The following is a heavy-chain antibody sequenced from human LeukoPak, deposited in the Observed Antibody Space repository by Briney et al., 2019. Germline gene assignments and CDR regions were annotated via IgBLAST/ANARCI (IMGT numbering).Heavy chain of an antibody. CDR2: IYYRGST. J-gene: IGHJ5*02. Sequence: PSETLSLTCTVSGGSISSSNYYWGWIRQPPGKGLEWIGSIYYRGSTYYNPSLKSRVTISVDTSKNQFSLKLSSVTAADTAVYYCARAYSSSWYFNWFDPWGQGTLVTVSS. V-gene: IGHV4-39*01. D-gene: IGHD6-13*01. CDR3: ARAYSSSWYFNWFDP. CDR1: GGSISSSNYY.